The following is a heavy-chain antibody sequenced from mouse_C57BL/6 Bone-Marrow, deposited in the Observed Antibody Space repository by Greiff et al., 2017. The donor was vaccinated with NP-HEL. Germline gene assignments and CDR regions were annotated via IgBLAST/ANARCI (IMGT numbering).Heavy chain of an antibody. Sequence: QVQLQQPGAELVKPGASVKLSCKASGYTFTSYWMHWVKQRPGQGLEWIGMIHPNSGSTNYNEKFKSKATLTVDKSSSTAYMQLSSLTSEDSAVYYCARWRGLLRGYFDVWGTGTTVTVSS. CDR3: ARWRGLLRGYFDV. V-gene: IGHV1-64*01. D-gene: IGHD2-10*01. CDR1: GYTFTSYW. CDR2: IHPNSGST. J-gene: IGHJ1*03.